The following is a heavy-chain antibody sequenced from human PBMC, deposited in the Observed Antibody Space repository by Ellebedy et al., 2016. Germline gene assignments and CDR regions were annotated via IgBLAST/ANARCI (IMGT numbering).Heavy chain of an antibody. Sequence: GGSLRLSCAASGFTFSSYSMNWVRQAPGKGLEWVSYISSSSSTIYYADSVKGRFTISRDNAKNSLYLQMNSLRAEDTAVYYCARDFSSSTMIVDAMDTFWGQGTMVTVSS. CDR1: GFTFSSYS. V-gene: IGHV3-48*01. D-gene: IGHD3-22*01. CDR2: ISSSSSTI. CDR3: ARDFSSSTMIVDAMDTF. J-gene: IGHJ3*01.